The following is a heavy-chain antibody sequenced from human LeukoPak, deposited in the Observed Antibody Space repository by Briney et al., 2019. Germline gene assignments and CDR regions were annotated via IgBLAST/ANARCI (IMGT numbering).Heavy chain of an antibody. J-gene: IGHJ4*02. CDR3: ASGAGWESGY. Sequence: GGSLRLSCAVSGSTSSRNFMSWVRQTPEKGLEWVANIDQDGSEKNYVDSVKGRFTISRDNAKNSLFLQMNSLRAEDTAIYYCASGAGWESGYWGQGTLVTVSS. D-gene: IGHD1-26*01. CDR2: IDQDGSEK. V-gene: IGHV3-7*01. CDR1: GSTSSRNF.